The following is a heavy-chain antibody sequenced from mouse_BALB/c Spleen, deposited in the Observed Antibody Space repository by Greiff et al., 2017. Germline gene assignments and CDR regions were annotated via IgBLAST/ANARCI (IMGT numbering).Heavy chain of an antibody. CDR3: ARKQLGLRGGFDY. CDR2: ILPGSGST. Sequence: VQLQQSGAELMKPGASVKISCKATGYTFSSYWIEWVKQRPGHGLEWIGEILPGSGSTNYNEKFKGKATFTADTSSNTAYMQLSSLTSEDSAVYYCARKQLGLRGGFDYWGQGTTLTVSS. J-gene: IGHJ2*01. D-gene: IGHD3-1*01. CDR1: GYTFSSYW. V-gene: IGHV1-9*01.